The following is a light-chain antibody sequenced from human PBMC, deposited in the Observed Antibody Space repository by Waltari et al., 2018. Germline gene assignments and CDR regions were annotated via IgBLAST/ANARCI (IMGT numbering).Light chain of an antibody. J-gene: IGKJ5*01. Sequence: IQLTQSPSSLSASVGDRVTITCRASQGISSYLAWYQQKPGKAPKLLFYAASTLQSGVPSRFSGSGSGTDFSLTISSLQPEDFATYYCQQLNSYPSVTFGQGTRLEVK. CDR2: AAS. CDR1: QGISSY. CDR3: QQLNSYPSVT. V-gene: IGKV1-9*01.